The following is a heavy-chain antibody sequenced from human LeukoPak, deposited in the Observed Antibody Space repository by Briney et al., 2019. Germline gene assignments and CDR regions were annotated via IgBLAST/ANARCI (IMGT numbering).Heavy chain of an antibody. CDR1: GFTFDDYS. V-gene: IGHV3-43*01. CDR3: ARGMFRKIYYHGMDV. Sequence: GGSLRLSCAASGFTFDDYSMHWARQGPGKGLEWVSLTTWDGETYYADSVKGRVTIFRDNSKDSLYLQMNSLRTEDAALYYCARGMFRKIYYHGMDVWGQGTTVTVSS. CDR2: TTWDGET. D-gene: IGHD3-10*01. J-gene: IGHJ6*02.